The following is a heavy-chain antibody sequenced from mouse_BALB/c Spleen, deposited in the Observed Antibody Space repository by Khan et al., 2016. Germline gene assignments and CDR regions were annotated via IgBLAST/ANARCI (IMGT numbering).Heavy chain of an antibody. Sequence: EVQLQESGPGLVKPSQSLSLTCTVTGYSISTDYAWNWIRQFPGNKLEWMGYISYSGSTSYNPSLKSRISITRDTSKNQFFIQLNSVTTEDTATYYCARRDDYGTYYAMDYWGQGTSVTVSS. CDR1: GYSISTDYA. CDR3: ARRDDYGTYYAMDY. V-gene: IGHV3-2*02. CDR2: ISYSGST. J-gene: IGHJ4*01. D-gene: IGHD1-1*01.